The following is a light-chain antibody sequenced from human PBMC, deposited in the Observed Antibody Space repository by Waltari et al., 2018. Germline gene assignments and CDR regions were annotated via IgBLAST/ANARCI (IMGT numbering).Light chain of an antibody. Sequence: EIVMTQSPATLSVSPGERATLSCRASQGVSSNLAWYQQKPGQAPRLLIYGAASTATSVPPRFIGGSSSANFSLPIISLQSYDYSVYYCRQYYSWSPYTFGQGTKLQIK. CDR2: GAA. CDR3: RQYYSWSPYT. CDR1: QGVSSN. V-gene: IGKV3-15*01. J-gene: IGKJ2*01.